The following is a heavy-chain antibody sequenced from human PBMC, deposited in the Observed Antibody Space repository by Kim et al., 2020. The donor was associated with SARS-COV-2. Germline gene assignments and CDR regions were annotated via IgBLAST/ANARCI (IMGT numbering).Heavy chain of an antibody. J-gene: IGHJ6*02. V-gene: IGHV4-59*01. Sequence: PAHKSRVTISVDTSKNQFSLKLSSVTAADTAVYYCARDRGVTGTSYGMDVWGQGTTVTVSS. D-gene: IGHD1-7*01. CDR3: ARDRGVTGTSYGMDV.